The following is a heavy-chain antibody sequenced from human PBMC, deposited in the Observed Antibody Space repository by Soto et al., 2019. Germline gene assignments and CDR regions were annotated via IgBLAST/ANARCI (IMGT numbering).Heavy chain of an antibody. CDR1: GYTFTSYD. CDR3: AREGFQGGQGMIYCYYLYMDG. CDR2: MNPNSGNT. Sequence: ASVKVSCKASGYTFTSYDINWVRQATGQGLEWMGWMNPNSGNTGYAQKFQGRVTMTRNTSISTAYMELSSLRSEDTAVYYCAREGFQGGQGMIYCYYLYMDGWGKGTKVTVP. V-gene: IGHV1-8*01. J-gene: IGHJ6*03. D-gene: IGHD3-16*01.